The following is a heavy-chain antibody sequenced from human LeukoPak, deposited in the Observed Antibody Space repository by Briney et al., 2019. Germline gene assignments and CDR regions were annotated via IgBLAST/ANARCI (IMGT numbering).Heavy chain of an antibody. J-gene: IGHJ4*02. V-gene: IGHV3-64D*09. D-gene: IGHD3-16*01. CDR1: GFTFSSYV. CDR2: ISTYGIST. CDR3: VKDQGLHYFDY. Sequence: PGGSLRRSCSASGFTFSSYVMHWVRQAPGKGLEYVSGISTYGISTSYADSMKGRFTISRDNSKNTLHLQMSSLRGEDTAMYYCVKDQGLHYFDYWGQGTLVTVSS.